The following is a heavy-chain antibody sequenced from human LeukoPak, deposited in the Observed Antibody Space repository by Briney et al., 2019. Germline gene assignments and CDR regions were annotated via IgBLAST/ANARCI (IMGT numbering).Heavy chain of an antibody. V-gene: IGHV3-23*01. CDR2: ITNAAGTT. D-gene: IGHD5-24*01. Sequence: PGGSLRLSCAGSGFTFSTYTMGSGCDAPREGLERVSSITNAAGTTSHANSVKGRFTISRDNSKNTLYLQMNSLRGEDTAVYYCAKDGLSGYNYDYWGQGTLVTVSS. CDR1: GFTFSTYT. CDR3: AKDGLSGYNYDY. J-gene: IGHJ4*02.